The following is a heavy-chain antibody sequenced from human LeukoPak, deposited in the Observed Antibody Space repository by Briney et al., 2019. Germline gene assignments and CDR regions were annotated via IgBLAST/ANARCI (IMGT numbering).Heavy chain of an antibody. CDR2: INHSGST. V-gene: IGHV4-34*01. D-gene: IGHD3-22*01. J-gene: IGHJ4*02. CDR1: GGSFSGYY. CDR3: ACGRTGYYDSTGYDGY. Sequence: KPSETLSLTCAVYGGSFSGYYWSWIRQPPGKGLEWLGEINHSGSTNYNPSLKSRVTRSVDTFKNQFSLKLSRVTAADTAVYYCACGRTGYYDSTGYDGYWGQGTLVTVSS.